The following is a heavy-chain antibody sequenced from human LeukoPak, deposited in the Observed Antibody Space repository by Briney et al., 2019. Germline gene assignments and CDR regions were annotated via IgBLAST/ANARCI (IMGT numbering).Heavy chain of an antibody. Sequence: GGSLRLSCAASGFTFSSYGMHWVRQAPGKGLEWVAFIRNDGSNKYYADSVKGRFTISRDNSKNTLYLQMNSLRAEDTAVYYYAKDRGGYSSSSNTFDYWGQGTLVTVSS. J-gene: IGHJ4*02. CDR1: GFTFSSYG. V-gene: IGHV3-30*02. CDR2: IRNDGSNK. D-gene: IGHD6-6*01. CDR3: AKDRGGYSSSSNTFDY.